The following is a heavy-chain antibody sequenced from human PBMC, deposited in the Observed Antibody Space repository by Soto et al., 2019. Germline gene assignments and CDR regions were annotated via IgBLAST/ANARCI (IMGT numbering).Heavy chain of an antibody. CDR3: AREGALKPFSS. CDR1: GFTSSNYN. Sequence: GGSLRLSCVASGFTSSNYNMNWVRQAPGKGLEWVSHISGTSVYIHYADSVKGRFTISRDNAKNSVYLQMDSLRVEDTAVYYCAREGALKPFSSWGQGALVTVSS. V-gene: IGHV3-21*01. CDR2: ISGTSVYI. J-gene: IGHJ5*02.